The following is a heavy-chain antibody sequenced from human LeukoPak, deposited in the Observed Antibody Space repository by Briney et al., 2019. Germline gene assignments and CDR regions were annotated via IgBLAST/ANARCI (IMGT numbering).Heavy chain of an antibody. J-gene: IGHJ4*02. V-gene: IGHV3-15*01. CDR3: APGTPPRWVLDY. CDR2: IKTQGNGGTT. CDR1: GFTVSSNY. Sequence: PGGSLRLSCAASGFTVSSNYMSWVRQAPGKGLEWVARIKTQGNGGTTDYAAPVKGRFTISRDDSKNTLYLEMNSLKTEDTAVYFCAPGTPPRWVLDYWGQGTLVTVSS. D-gene: IGHD1-1*01.